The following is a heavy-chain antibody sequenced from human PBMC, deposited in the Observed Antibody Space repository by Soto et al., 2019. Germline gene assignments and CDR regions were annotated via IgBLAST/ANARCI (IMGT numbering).Heavy chain of an antibody. CDR2: MQPSSGRT. J-gene: IGHJ4*02. D-gene: IGHD1-26*01. V-gene: IGHV1-8*01. CDR1: GYSFTGLD. Sequence: DSVKVSCKASGYSFTGLDINWVRQTTGQGLEWMGWMQPSSGRTGYAQKFQGRVTMTRDTSINTAYMELSSLTSDDTAFYYCARGVTAGVDYWGQGTLVTSPQ. CDR3: ARGVTAGVDY.